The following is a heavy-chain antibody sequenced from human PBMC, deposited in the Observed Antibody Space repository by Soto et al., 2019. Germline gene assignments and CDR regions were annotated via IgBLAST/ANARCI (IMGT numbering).Heavy chain of an antibody. CDR3: ARDWYYFDSSGYSKPVYYHYSGLDV. Sequence: ASVKVSCKASGYTFTDFYIHWVRQAPGQGLEWMGWINPNSGGTKYAQQFQGRVTMTRDTSIRTAYMELSRLSSDDTAVYYCARDWYYFDSSGYSKPVYYHYSGLDVWGQGTTVTVSS. CDR1: GYTFTDFY. D-gene: IGHD3-22*01. J-gene: IGHJ6*02. V-gene: IGHV1-2*02. CDR2: INPNSGGT.